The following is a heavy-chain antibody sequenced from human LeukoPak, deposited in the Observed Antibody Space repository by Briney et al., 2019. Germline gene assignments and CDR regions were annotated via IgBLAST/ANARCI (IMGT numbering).Heavy chain of an antibody. CDR1: GYTFTGYY. J-gene: IGHJ6*03. Sequence: GASVKVSCKASGYTFTGYYMHWVRQAPGQGLEWMGWINPNSGGTNYAQKFQGRVTMTRDTSISTAYMELSRLRSEDTAVYYCARALSSSWYETYYYYYMDVWGKGTTVTISS. D-gene: IGHD6-13*01. CDR2: INPNSGGT. V-gene: IGHV1-2*02. CDR3: ARALSSSWYETYYYYYMDV.